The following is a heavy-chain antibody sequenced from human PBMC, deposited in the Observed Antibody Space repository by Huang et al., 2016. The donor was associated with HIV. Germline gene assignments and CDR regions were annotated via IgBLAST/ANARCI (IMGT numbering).Heavy chain of an antibody. V-gene: IGHV3-30-3*01. CDR2: ISDDGSNK. J-gene: IGHJ3*02. CDR3: ARAKDSWDAYDI. CDR1: GFTFSSHA. Sequence: QVQLVKSGGGVVQPGRSLRLSCAASGFTFSSHAMHWVRQAPGKGLEWVAVISDDGSNKYYADSVKGRFTISRDNSKNTLYLQMNSLRAEDTAVYYCARAKDSWDAYDIWGQGTMVTVSS.